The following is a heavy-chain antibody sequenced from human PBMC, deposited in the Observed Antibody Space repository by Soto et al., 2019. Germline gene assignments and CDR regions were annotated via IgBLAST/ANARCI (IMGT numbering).Heavy chain of an antibody. CDR3: ARDSSAMVRGGDLYYFDY. CDR1: GFTFSDYY. Sequence: GGSLRLSCAASGFTFSDYYMSWIRQAPGKGLEWVSYISSSGSTIYYADSVKGRFTISRDNAKNSLYLQMNSLRAEDTAVYYCARDSSAMVRGGDLYYFDYWGQGTLVTVSS. D-gene: IGHD3-10*01. CDR2: ISSSGSTI. V-gene: IGHV3-11*01. J-gene: IGHJ4*02.